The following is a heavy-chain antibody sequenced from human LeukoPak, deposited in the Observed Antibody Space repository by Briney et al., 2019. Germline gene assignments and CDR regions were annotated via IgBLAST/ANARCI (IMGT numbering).Heavy chain of an antibody. CDR1: GFTVSVNY. Sequence: PGGSLRLSCAASGFTVSVNYMNWVRQAPGKGLEWVASINRDGTEKYYVDSVKGRFTISRDNAKNSLYLQMNSLRAEDTAVYYCARPSTVTTQYCWGQGTLVTVSS. CDR2: INRDGTEK. D-gene: IGHD4-17*01. J-gene: IGHJ4*02. CDR3: ARPSTVTTQYC. V-gene: IGHV3-7*01.